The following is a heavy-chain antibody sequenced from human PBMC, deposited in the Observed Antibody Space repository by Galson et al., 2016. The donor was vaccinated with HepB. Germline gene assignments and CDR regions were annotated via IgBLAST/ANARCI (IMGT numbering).Heavy chain of an antibody. J-gene: IGHJ4*02. D-gene: IGHD3-22*01. Sequence: SLRLSCAASGFTYDTYALSWVRQAPGKGLEWVSSISRTGEYTYYADSVRGRFVISRDNSKNTLYLEVDSLRAEDAALYYCAKVAPPYDNSGYYYFDHWGQGTL. V-gene: IGHV3-23*01. CDR2: ISRTGEYT. CDR1: GFTYDTYA. CDR3: AKVAPPYDNSGYYYFDH.